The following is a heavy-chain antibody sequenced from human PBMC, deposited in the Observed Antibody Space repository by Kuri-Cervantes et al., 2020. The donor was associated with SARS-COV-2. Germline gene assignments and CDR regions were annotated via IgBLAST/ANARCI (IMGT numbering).Heavy chain of an antibody. CDR2: TIPILGTA. CDR1: EGTFSSYA. V-gene: IGHV1-69*04. J-gene: IGHJ3*02. CDR3: ARGGGITMIVVGLDN. D-gene: IGHD3-22*01. Sequence: SGRALEGTFSSYAISWVRQAPGQGLEWMGRTIPILGTANYAQKFQDRFTITAVKLTSTAYMELSSLRSEDTAVYYCARGGGITMIVVGLDNWGQGTMVTVSS.